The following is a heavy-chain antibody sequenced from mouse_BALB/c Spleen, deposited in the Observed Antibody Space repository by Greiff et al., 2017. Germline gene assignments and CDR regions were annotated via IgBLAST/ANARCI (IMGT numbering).Heavy chain of an antibody. V-gene: IGHV3-2*02. Sequence: EVQLQESGPGLVKPSQSLSLTCTVTGYSITSDYAWNWIRQFPGNKLEWMGYISYSGSTSYNPSLKSRISITRDTSKNQFFLQLNSVTTEDTATYYCARQDYGNFDYWGQGTTLTVSS. CDR3: ARQDYGNFDY. CDR1: GYSITSDYA. D-gene: IGHD2-1*01. J-gene: IGHJ2*01. CDR2: ISYSGST.